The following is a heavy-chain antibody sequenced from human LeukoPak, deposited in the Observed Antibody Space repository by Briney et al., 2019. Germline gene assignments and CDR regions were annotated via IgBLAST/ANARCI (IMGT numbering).Heavy chain of an antibody. CDR2: IYYSGST. V-gene: IGHV4-39*01. D-gene: IGHD3-3*01. CDR1: GGSISSSSYY. CDR3: ARGNYDFWSGYYMIRGDYFDY. J-gene: IGHJ4*02. Sequence: SETLSLTCTVSGGSISSSSYYWGWIRQPPGKGLEWIGSIYYSGSTYYNPSLKSRVTISVDTSKNQFSLKLSSVTAADRAVYYCARGNYDFWSGYYMIRGDYFDYWGQGTLVTVSS.